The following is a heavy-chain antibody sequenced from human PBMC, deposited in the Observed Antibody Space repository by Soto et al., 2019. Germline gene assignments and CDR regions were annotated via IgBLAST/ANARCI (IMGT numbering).Heavy chain of an antibody. CDR3: ARGSTRYDFGSGYSGYYYGMDV. D-gene: IGHD3-3*01. CDR1: GYTFTSYD. CDR2: MNPNSGNT. V-gene: IGHV1-8*01. Sequence: QVQLVQSGAEVKKPGASVKVSCKASGYTFTSYDINWVRQATGQGLEWMGWMNPNSGNTGYAQKFQGRVTMTRNTSISTAYMELSSLRSEDTAVYYCARGSTRYDFGSGYSGYYYGMDVWGQGTTVTVSS. J-gene: IGHJ6*02.